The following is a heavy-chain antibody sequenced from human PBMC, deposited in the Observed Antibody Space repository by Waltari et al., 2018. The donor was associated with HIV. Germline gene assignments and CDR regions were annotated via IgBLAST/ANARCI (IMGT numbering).Heavy chain of an antibody. V-gene: IGHV1-8*01. J-gene: IGHJ4*02. Sequence: QVQLVQSGAEVTQPGASVRVSCKTSGYDFSTFDINWVRQAAGQGLEWMGWISPNSGKTGYAQRFKGRVSMTRDTSIDTAYMELSSLTSHDTAVYYCAKSRPGAVFGDNWGQGTLVAVSS. CDR1: GYDFSTFD. CDR3: AKSRPGAVFGDN. D-gene: IGHD3-3*01. CDR2: ISPNSGKT.